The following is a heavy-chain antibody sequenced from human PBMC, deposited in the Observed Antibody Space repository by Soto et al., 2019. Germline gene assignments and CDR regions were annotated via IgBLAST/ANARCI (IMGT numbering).Heavy chain of an antibody. CDR1: GGSISSGDYY. D-gene: IGHD3-10*01. CDR2: IYYSGST. J-gene: IGHJ4*02. Sequence: SETLSLTCTVSGGSISSGDYYWSWIRQPPGKGLEWNGYIYYSGSTYYNPSLKSRVTISVDTSKNQFSLKLSSVTAADTAVYYCASRKSSPYFDYWGQGTLVTVS. CDR3: ASRKSSPYFDY. V-gene: IGHV4-30-4*01.